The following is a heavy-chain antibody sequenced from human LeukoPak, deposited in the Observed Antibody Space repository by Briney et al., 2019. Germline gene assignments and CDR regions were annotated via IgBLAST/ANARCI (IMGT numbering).Heavy chain of an antibody. CDR3: ARVSAAAAGFVDY. CDR2: INPNSGNT. J-gene: IGHJ4*02. D-gene: IGHD6-13*01. CDR1: GYTFTGYY. V-gene: IGHV1-8*02. Sequence: ASVKVSCKASGYTFTGYYMHWVRQAPGQGLEWMGWINPNSGNTGYAQKFQGRVTMTRNTSISTAYMELSSLRSEDTAVYYCARVSAAAAGFVDYWGQGTLVTVSS.